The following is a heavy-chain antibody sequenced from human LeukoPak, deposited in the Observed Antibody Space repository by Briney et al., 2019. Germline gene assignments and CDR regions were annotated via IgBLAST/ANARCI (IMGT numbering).Heavy chain of an antibody. CDR2: IYYSGST. CDR1: GGSISSYY. Sequence: PSETLSLTCTVSGGSISSYYWSWIRQPPGKGLEWIGYIYYSGSTNYNPSLKSRVTMSVDTSKNQFSLKLSSVTAADTAVYYCARDLQDIAAAGTSWFDPWGQGTLVTVSS. CDR3: ARDLQDIAAAGTSWFDP. D-gene: IGHD6-13*01. V-gene: IGHV4-59*12. J-gene: IGHJ5*02.